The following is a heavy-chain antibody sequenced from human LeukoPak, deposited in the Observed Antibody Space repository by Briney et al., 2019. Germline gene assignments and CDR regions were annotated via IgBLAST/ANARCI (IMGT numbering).Heavy chain of an antibody. CDR2: INPHSGNT. CDR3: ARRNKGPADV. D-gene: IGHD1-14*01. V-gene: IGHV1-2*02. J-gene: IGHJ6*02. CDR1: GYTFSAYY. Sequence: GASVKVSCKASGYTFSAYYMHWVRQAPGQGLEWMGWINPHSGNTNYAQKFQGRVTMTRDTSISTAYMELSRLTSDDTAVYYCARRNKGPADVWGQGTTVTVSS.